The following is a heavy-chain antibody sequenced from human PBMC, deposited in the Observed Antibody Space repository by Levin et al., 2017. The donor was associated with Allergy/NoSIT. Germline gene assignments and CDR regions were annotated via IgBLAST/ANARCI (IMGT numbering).Heavy chain of an antibody. CDR1: GFTVSTYD. D-gene: IGHD4-17*01. CDR3: ARDLYGAQAY. Sequence: LSLTCAASGFTVSTYDMSWVRPAPGKGLEWVSIIHTGTTTFYADSVKGRFTISRDNSKNTLFLQMNNLKAEDTAVYYCARDLYGAQAYWGQGALVTVSS. V-gene: IGHV3-66*02. CDR2: IHTGTTT. J-gene: IGHJ4*02.